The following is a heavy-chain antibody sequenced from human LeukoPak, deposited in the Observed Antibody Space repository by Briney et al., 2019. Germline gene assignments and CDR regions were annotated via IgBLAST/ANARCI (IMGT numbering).Heavy chain of an antibody. CDR2: IIPILGIA. V-gene: IGHV1-69*04. CDR3: ARDPTNRRRVDTAMATDY. Sequence: SVKVSCKASGGTFSSYTISWVRQAPGQGLEWMGRIIPILGIANYAQKFQGRVTITADKSTSTAYMELSSLRSEDTAVYYCARDPTNRRRVDTAMATDYWGQGALVTVSS. CDR1: GGTFSSYT. D-gene: IGHD5-18*01. J-gene: IGHJ4*02.